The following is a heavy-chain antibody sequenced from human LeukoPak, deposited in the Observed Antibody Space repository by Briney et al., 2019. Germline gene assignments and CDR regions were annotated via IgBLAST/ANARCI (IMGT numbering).Heavy chain of an antibody. Sequence: GGSLGLSCVASGFTFSRYWMSWVRQAPGKGLEWVAKIKQDGSGEYYLDSVKGRFTISRDNAKNSLYLQMNSLRDDDTAVYLCTTGYSSGWYNEGNYWGQGTLVTVSS. CDR2: IKQDGSGE. CDR3: TTGYSSGWYNEGNY. V-gene: IGHV3-7*01. CDR1: GFTFSRYW. J-gene: IGHJ4*02. D-gene: IGHD6-19*01.